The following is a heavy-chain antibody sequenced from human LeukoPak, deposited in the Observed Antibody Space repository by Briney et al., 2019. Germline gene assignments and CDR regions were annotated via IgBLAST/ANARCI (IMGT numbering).Heavy chain of an antibody. CDR1: GGSISSYY. V-gene: IGHV4-59*01. Sequence: SETLSLTRTVSGGSISSYYWSWIRQPPGKGLEWIGYIYYSGSTNYNPSLKSRVTISVDTSKNQFSLKLSSVTAADTAVYYCARSHPPAYSSSWFRSFDIWGQGTMVTVSS. CDR3: ARSHPPAYSSSWFRSFDI. J-gene: IGHJ3*02. CDR2: IYYSGST. D-gene: IGHD6-13*01.